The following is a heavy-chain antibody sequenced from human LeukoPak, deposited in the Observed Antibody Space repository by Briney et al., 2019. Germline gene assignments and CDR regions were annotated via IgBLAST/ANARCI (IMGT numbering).Heavy chain of an antibody. CDR3: AREGMATPFDY. CDR1: GFAFSNYW. Sequence: PGGSLRLSCAASGFAFSNYWMSWVRQAPGKGLEWVANIKEDGSIEDYVDSVKGRFTISRDNAKNSLYLQMNSLRAEDTAVYYCAREGMATPFDYWGQGTLVTVSS. J-gene: IGHJ4*02. V-gene: IGHV3-7*01. CDR2: IKEDGSIE. D-gene: IGHD5-24*01.